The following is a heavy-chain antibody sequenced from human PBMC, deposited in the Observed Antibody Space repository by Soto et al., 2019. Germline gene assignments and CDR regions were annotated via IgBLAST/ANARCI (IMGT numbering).Heavy chain of an antibody. J-gene: IGHJ4*02. CDR2: ISPYNGKT. V-gene: IGHV1-18*01. CDR3: ARADYGDTKIYSFDH. Sequence: GASVKVSCKTSGYTFTEYGISWFRQAPGQGLEWMGWISPYNGKTNYIQEFQDRVTITTDTSSTTVYMDLRTLKLDDTAIYFCARADYGDTKIYSFDHWGQGTLVTVSS. CDR1: GYTFTEYG. D-gene: IGHD4-17*01.